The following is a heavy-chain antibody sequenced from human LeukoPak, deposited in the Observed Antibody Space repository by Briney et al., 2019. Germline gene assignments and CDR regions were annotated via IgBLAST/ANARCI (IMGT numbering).Heavy chain of an antibody. D-gene: IGHD3-22*01. V-gene: IGHV4-39*01. Sequence: SETLSLTCTVSGGSISSSSYYWGWIRQPPGKGLEWIGSIYYSGSTYYNPSLKSRVTISVDTSKNQFSLKLSSVTAADTAVYYCARLIKYYYDSSGYYWDRGQGTLVTVSS. J-gene: IGHJ4*02. CDR2: IYYSGST. CDR1: GGSISSSSYY. CDR3: ARLIKYYYDSSGYYWD.